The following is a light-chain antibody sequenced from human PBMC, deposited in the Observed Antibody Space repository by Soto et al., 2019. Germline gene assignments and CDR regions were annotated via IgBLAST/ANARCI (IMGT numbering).Light chain of an antibody. Sequence: EIVLTQSPATLSLSPGERATLSCRASQSVSSYLAWYQQKPGQAPRLLIYDASNRATGIPARFSGSGSGTDFTLTISSLEPEDFAVYYCHQRSSPLTFGGGTKVEIK. CDR3: HQRSSPLT. CDR1: QSVSSY. CDR2: DAS. J-gene: IGKJ4*01. V-gene: IGKV3-11*01.